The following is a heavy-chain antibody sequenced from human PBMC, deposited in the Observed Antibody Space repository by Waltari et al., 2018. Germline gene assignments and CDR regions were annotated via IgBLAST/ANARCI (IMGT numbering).Heavy chain of an antibody. J-gene: IGHJ6*02. Sequence: QVQLVQSGAEVKKPGASVKVSCKASGYTFTSYDINWVRQATGKGLEWMGWMNPNSGNTGYAQKFQGRVTMTRNTSISTAYMELSSLRSEDTAVYYCARTGLLWFGELLYGMDVWGQGTTVTVSS. D-gene: IGHD3-10*01. CDR1: GYTFTSYD. V-gene: IGHV1-8*01. CDR2: MNPNSGNT. CDR3: ARTGLLWFGELLYGMDV.